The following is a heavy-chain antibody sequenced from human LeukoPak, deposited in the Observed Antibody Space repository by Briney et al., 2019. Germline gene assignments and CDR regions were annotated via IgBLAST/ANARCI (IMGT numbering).Heavy chain of an antibody. CDR2: INAGNGNT. CDR3: ATNIAAAGTDLSYYYYGMDV. D-gene: IGHD6-13*01. CDR1: GYTVTEYG. V-gene: IGHV1-3*01. Sequence: ASVKVSCKASGYTVTEYGIHWVRQAPGQRLEWMGWINAGNGNTKYSQNFQGRVTITRDTSASTAYMELSSLRSEDTAVYYCATNIAAAGTDLSYYYYGMDVWGQGTTVTVSS. J-gene: IGHJ6*02.